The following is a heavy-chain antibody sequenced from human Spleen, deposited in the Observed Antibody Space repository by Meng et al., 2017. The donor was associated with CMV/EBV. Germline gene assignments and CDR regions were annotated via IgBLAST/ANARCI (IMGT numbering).Heavy chain of an antibody. CDR3: VRSGFRTVTKLKY. CDR1: GYTFTTYD. D-gene: IGHD4-11*01. Sequence: KASGYTFTTYDVNWVRQAPGQGLEWVGWMNPNNTEAGYDQKFQGRVTMTRDSSISTAYLELSDLRFEDTAVYYCVRSGFRTVTKLKYWGQGTLVTVSS. V-gene: IGHV1-8*01. J-gene: IGHJ1*01. CDR2: MNPNNTEA.